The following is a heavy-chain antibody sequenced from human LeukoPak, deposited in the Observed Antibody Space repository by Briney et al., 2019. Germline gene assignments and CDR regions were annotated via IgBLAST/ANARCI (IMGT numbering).Heavy chain of an antibody. J-gene: IGHJ4*02. V-gene: IGHV3-33*01. CDR1: GFTFSKYG. Sequence: GGSLRLSCVASGFTFSKYGMHWVRQAPGKGRQWLAIIWYDGHNNYYADSVKGRFTISRDNSKNTLFLEMNDLKAEDTAVYYCAREWGLIAVAGGPGYWGQGTLVTVSS. D-gene: IGHD2-21*01. CDR2: IWYDGHNN. CDR3: AREWGLIAVAGGPGY.